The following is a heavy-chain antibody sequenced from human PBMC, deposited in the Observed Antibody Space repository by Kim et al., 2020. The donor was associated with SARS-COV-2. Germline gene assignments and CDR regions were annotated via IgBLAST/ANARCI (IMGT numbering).Heavy chain of an antibody. Sequence: SETLSLTCTVSGGSISSSSYYWGWIRQPPGKGLEWIGSIYYSGSTYYNPTLKSRVTISVDTSKNQFSLKLSSVTAADTAVYYCARHGSVGYCSGGSCYWSWFDPWGQGTLVTVSS. CDR3: ARHGSVGYCSGGSCYWSWFDP. CDR2: IYYSGST. V-gene: IGHV4-39*01. CDR1: GGSISSSSYY. D-gene: IGHD2-15*01. J-gene: IGHJ5*02.